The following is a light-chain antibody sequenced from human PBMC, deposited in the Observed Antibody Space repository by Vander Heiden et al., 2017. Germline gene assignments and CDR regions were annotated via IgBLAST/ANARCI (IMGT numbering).Light chain of an antibody. Sequence: QSALTQPASVSGPLGRSITTSCAGTSSDVGGYESVSWYQQHPGKAPKLMIYDVTYRPSGVSIRFSGSKSGNTASLTISGLQAEDESDYYCSSYTTSGTRVFGTGTNVTVL. J-gene: IGLJ1*01. CDR1: SSDVGGYES. V-gene: IGLV2-14*03. CDR2: DVT. CDR3: SSYTTSGTRV.